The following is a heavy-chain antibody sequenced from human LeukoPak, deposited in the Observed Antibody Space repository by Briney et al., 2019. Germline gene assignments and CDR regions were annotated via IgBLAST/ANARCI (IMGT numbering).Heavy chain of an antibody. J-gene: IGHJ6*02. V-gene: IGHV3-21*01. CDR3: ARDFRPGVYYYYYGMDV. Sequence: GGSLRLSCAASGFTFSTYNINWVRQAPGKGLEWVSSISSSNSYIYYADSVKGRFTISRDNSKNTLYLQMNSLRAEDTAVYYCARDFRPGVYYYYYGMDVWGQGTTVTVSS. CDR1: GFTFSTYN. D-gene: IGHD1-14*01. CDR2: ISSSNSYI.